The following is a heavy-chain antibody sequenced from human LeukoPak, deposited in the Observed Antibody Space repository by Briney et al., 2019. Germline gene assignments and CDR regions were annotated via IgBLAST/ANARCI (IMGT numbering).Heavy chain of an antibody. CDR2: INPNSGGT. D-gene: IGHD2-21*01. CDR1: GYTFTVYY. J-gene: IGHJ3*02. CDR3: AREDVDRAFDI. V-gene: IGHV1-2*02. Sequence: ASVKVSCTASGYTFTVYYMHWVRQAPGQGLEWMGWINPNSGGTNYAQKFQGRVTMTRDTSISTAYMELSRLRSDDTAVYYCAREDVDRAFDIWGQGTMVTVSS.